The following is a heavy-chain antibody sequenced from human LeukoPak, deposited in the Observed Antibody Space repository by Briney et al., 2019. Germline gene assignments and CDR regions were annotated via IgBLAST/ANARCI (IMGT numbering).Heavy chain of an antibody. D-gene: IGHD3-10*01. J-gene: IGHJ4*02. CDR2: ISGSGGST. Sequence: GGSLRLSCAASGFTFSSYAMSWVRQAPGKGVEGVAAISGSGGSTYYADSVKGGLTISRDNSKNTLYLQMNCLRAEDTAVYYCAKERSSITMVRGVIGYWGQGTLVTVSS. V-gene: IGHV3-23*01. CDR1: GFTFSSYA. CDR3: AKERSSITMVRGVIGY.